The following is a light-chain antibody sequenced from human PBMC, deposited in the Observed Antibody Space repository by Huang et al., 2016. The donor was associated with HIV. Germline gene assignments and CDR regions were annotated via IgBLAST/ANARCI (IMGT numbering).Light chain of an antibody. CDR2: AAS. CDR1: QSISNY. Sequence: DIQMTQSPSSLSASVGDRVIITCRASQSISNYLNWYQHKPGKAPRLLIYAASSLQSGVPSRFSGSGSKTTCTLTISSLQPEDFATDYCQQTYDTPPLTFGGGTRVDMK. V-gene: IGKV1-39*01. CDR3: QQTYDTPPLT. J-gene: IGKJ4*01.